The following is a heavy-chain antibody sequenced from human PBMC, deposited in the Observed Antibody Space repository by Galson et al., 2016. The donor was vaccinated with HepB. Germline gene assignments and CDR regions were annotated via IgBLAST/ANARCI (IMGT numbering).Heavy chain of an antibody. CDR3: ARDYPYYDFWSGYEYHGMDV. CDR1: GYTFTSYG. Sequence: SVKVSCKASGYTFTSYGMSWVRQAPGQGLEWMGWISAYNGHTNYAQNLQDRVTMTTDTSTSTAYMEVRSLRSDDTAVYYCARDYPYYDFWSGYEYHGMDVWGQGTTVTVSS. V-gene: IGHV1-18*01. D-gene: IGHD3-3*01. CDR2: ISAYNGHT. J-gene: IGHJ6*02.